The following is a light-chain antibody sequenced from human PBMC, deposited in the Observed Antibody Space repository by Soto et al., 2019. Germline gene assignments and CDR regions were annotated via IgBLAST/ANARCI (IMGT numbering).Light chain of an antibody. CDR3: QQYNSYSPL. V-gene: IGKV1-5*01. CDR2: DAS. J-gene: IGKJ3*01. Sequence: DIQMTQSPSTLSASVGDRVTITCRASQSIGTWLAWYQQKPGKAPKLLIYDASSVESGLPSRFSGSGSGTEFTLTISSLQPDDFATYYGQQYNSYSPLFRPGTKVDIK. CDR1: QSIGTW.